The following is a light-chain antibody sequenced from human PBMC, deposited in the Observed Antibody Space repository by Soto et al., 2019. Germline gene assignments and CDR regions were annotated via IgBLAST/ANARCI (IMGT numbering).Light chain of an antibody. CDR2: KAS. V-gene: IGKV1-39*01. Sequence: DIQMTQSPSSLSASVGGRITITCRASQSIDNHLNWYQQKPGKVPNLLIYKASSLESGVPSRFSGSGSGTDFTLSISSLQPEDFATYYCQQSFIIPITFGGGTKLDIK. J-gene: IGKJ4*01. CDR1: QSIDNH. CDR3: QQSFIIPIT.